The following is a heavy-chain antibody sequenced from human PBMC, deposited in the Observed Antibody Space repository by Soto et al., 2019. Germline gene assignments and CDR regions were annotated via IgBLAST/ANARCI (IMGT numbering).Heavy chain of an antibody. CDR3: ARAKKAPGDYAFDY. CDR1: GFTVNTNY. CDR2: IYSAGST. D-gene: IGHD4-17*01. Sequence: EVQLVESGGGLVQPGGSLRLSCAASGFTVNTNYMSWVRQAPGKGLEWVSVIYSAGSTYYADSVKGRFTISRDNSKNTLYLQMNSLRAEDSAVYYCARAKKAPGDYAFDYWGQGTLVTVSS. V-gene: IGHV3-66*01. J-gene: IGHJ4*02.